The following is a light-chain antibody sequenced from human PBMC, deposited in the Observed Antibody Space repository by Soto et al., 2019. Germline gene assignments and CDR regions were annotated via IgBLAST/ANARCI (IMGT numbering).Light chain of an antibody. Sequence: EIVMTQSPATLSVSPGERATLSCRASQSVSSNLAWYQQKPGQAPRLLIYGASIRATGIPARFSGSGSGTEVTLTISSLQSEDFAVYYCQQYNNWPSWTFGQGTKVEIK. J-gene: IGKJ1*01. CDR3: QQYNNWPSWT. CDR2: GAS. V-gene: IGKV3D-15*01. CDR1: QSVSSN.